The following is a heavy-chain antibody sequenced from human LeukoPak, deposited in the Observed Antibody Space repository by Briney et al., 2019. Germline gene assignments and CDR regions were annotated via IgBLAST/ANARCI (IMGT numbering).Heavy chain of an antibody. CDR2: IYTSGGT. Sequence: PSQTLSLTCTVSGDSISSANFYWGWIRQPAGKGLEWIGRIYTSGGTNYNPSLKSRVTISVDTSRNQFSLKLGSVTAADTAVYYCARGEYCSRTRCYPPPLYYYSHGMDVWGQGTPVTVSS. CDR3: ARGEYCSRTRCYPPPLYYYSHGMDV. D-gene: IGHD2-2*01. J-gene: IGHJ6*02. V-gene: IGHV4-61*02. CDR1: GDSISSANFY.